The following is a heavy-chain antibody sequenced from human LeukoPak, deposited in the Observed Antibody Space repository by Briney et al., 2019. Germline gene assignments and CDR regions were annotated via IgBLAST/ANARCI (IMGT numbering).Heavy chain of an antibody. Sequence: GGSLRLSCAASGFTFSSYAMHWVRQAPGKGMEWVAVISYDGSNKYYADSVKGRFTISRDNSKNTLYLQMNSLRAEDTAVYYCAKVGPSPYYYYYMDVWGKGTTVTVSS. D-gene: IGHD3-16*01. CDR3: AKVGPSPYYYYYMDV. CDR1: GFTFSSYA. J-gene: IGHJ6*03. V-gene: IGHV3-30*18. CDR2: ISYDGSNK.